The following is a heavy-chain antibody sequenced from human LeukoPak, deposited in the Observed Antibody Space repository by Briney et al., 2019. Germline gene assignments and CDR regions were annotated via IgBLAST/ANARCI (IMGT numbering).Heavy chain of an antibody. D-gene: IGHD3-10*01. Sequence: GSSVKVSCQASGYSLNRYGLTWVRQAPGQGGEWMGWISPNNGNTNYVPRLQGRVNMTTDKSTRTAYMELRNLRSDDTAVYYCARDYFGSGSYYYFDYWGQGTLVTVSS. J-gene: IGHJ4*02. CDR3: ARDYFGSGSYYYFDY. CDR1: GYSLNRYG. V-gene: IGHV1-18*04. CDR2: ISPNNGNT.